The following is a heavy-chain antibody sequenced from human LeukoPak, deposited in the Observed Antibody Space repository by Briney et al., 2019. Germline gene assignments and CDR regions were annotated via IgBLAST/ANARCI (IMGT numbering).Heavy chain of an antibody. Sequence: GESLKISCKGSGYSFTSYWIGWVRQMPGKGLEWMGIIYPGDSDTRYSPSFQGQVTISADKSISTAYLQWSSLKASDTAMYYCARREGRITIFGVVPYAFDIWGQGTMVTVSS. V-gene: IGHV5-51*01. CDR1: GYSFTSYW. CDR3: ARREGRITIFGVVPYAFDI. D-gene: IGHD3-3*01. J-gene: IGHJ3*02. CDR2: IYPGDSDT.